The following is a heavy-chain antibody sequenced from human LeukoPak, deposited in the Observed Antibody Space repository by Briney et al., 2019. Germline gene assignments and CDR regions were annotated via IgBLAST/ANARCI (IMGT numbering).Heavy chain of an antibody. J-gene: IGHJ4*02. CDR1: GLTFSNYA. CDR2: ISGSGGST. CDR3: AKQAGGSGSYYYY. D-gene: IGHD3-10*01. Sequence: GGSLRLSCAASGLTFSNYAMTWVRQAPGKGLEWVSAISGSGGSTYYADSVKGRFTISRDNSKNTLYLQMSSLRAEDTAVYYCAKQAGGSGSYYYYWGQGTLVTVSS. V-gene: IGHV3-23*01.